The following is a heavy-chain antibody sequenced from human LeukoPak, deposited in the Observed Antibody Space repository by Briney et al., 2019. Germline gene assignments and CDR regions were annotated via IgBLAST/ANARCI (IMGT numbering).Heavy chain of an antibody. CDR3: ARARGSGSYLYFDY. D-gene: IGHD3-10*01. CDR2: INHSGST. V-gene: IGHV4-34*01. Sequence: TSETLSLTCAVYGGSFSGYYWSWIRQPPGKGLEWIGEINHSGSTNYNPSLKSRVTISVDTSKNQFSLKLSSVTAADTAVYYCARARGSGSYLYFDYWGQGTLVTVSS. J-gene: IGHJ4*02. CDR1: GGSFSGYY.